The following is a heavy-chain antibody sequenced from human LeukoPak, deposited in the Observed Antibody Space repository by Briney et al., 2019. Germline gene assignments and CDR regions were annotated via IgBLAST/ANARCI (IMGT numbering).Heavy chain of an antibody. Sequence: SETLSLTCTVSGGSISSYYWSWIRQPPGKGLEWIGYIYDSGSTNYNPSLKSRVTISVDTSKNQFSLKLSSVTAADTAVYYCARRTQWRWFDPWGQGTLVTVSS. CDR1: GGSISSYY. V-gene: IGHV4-59*01. CDR3: ARRTQWRWFDP. J-gene: IGHJ5*02. CDR2: IYDSGST. D-gene: IGHD6-19*01.